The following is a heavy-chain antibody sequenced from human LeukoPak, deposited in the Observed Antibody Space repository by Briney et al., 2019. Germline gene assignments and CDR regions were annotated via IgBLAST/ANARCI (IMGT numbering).Heavy chain of an antibody. D-gene: IGHD2-2*01. V-gene: IGHV4-30-4*08. J-gene: IGHJ3*02. Sequence: SQTLSLTCTVSGGSISSGDYYWSWIRQPPGKGLEWIGYIYYSGSTYYNPSLKSRVTISVDTSKNHFSLKLSSVTAADTAVYYCARENQLLSDAFDIWGQGTMVTVSS. CDR3: ARENQLLSDAFDI. CDR1: GGSISSGDYY. CDR2: IYYSGST.